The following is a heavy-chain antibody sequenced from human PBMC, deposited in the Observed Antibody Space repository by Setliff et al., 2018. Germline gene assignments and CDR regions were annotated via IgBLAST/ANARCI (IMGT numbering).Heavy chain of an antibody. CDR3: GRSEAYNWFDP. V-gene: IGHV4-39*07. CDR1: GGSISSSSYY. J-gene: IGHJ5*02. CDR2: IYYSGST. Sequence: PSETLSLTCTVSGGSISSSSYYWGWIRQPPGKGLEWIGSIYYSGSTYYNPSLKSRATISIDTSKNQFSLKLNSVTAADTAVYYCGRSEAYNWFDPWGQGTLVTVSS.